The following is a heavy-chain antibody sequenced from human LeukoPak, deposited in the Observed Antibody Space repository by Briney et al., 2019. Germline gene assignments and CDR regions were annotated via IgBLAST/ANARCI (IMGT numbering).Heavy chain of an antibody. CDR3: AGGVEYSSSSLGY. Sequence: SVKVSCKASGGTFSSYTISWVRQAPGQGLEWMGRIIPILGIANYAQRFQGRVTITADKSTSTAYMELSSLRSEDTAVYYCAGGVEYSSSSLGYWGPGTLATVSS. V-gene: IGHV1-69*02. CDR2: IIPILGIA. CDR1: GGTFSSYT. J-gene: IGHJ4*02. D-gene: IGHD6-6*01.